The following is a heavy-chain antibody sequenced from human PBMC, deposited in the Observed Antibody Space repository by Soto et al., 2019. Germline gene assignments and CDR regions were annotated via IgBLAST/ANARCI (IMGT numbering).Heavy chain of an antibody. J-gene: IGHJ6*02. CDR3: AKNGQPPYYYYGMDV. V-gene: IGHV1-18*01. D-gene: IGHD2-8*01. CDR2: ISGYNGDT. CDR1: GYTFSRYG. Sequence: QGQLVQSGPEVKKSGASVKVSCKASGYTFSRYGISWVRQAPGQGLEWMGWISGYNGDTKYAQKVQGRVTMTIDTSTYTAYVELRSLTSDDTAIYYCAKNGQPPYYYYGMDVWGQGTTVTVSS.